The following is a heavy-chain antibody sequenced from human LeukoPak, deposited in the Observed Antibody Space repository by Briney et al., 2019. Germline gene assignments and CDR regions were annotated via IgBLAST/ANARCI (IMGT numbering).Heavy chain of an antibody. V-gene: IGHV1-2*02. D-gene: IGHD3-10*01. CDR2: INPNSGGT. J-gene: IGHJ5*02. CDR3: ARDSGDYYGSGIFRWFDP. CDR1: GYTFTCYY. Sequence: GASVTVSCKASGYTFTCYYMHWVRQAPGQGLEWMGWINPNSGGTNYAQKFQGRVTMTRDTSISTAYMELSRLRSDDTAVYYCARDSGDYYGSGIFRWFDPWGQGTLVTVSS.